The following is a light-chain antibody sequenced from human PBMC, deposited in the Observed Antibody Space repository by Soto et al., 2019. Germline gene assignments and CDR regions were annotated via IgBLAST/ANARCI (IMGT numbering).Light chain of an antibody. Sequence: EIVLTQSPGTLSLSQEERATLSCRASQSVSSSYLAWYQQKPGQAPRLFIYASSIRATGIPDRFSGSGSGTDFTLTISRLEPEDFAVYYCQQYGLSPRTFGRGTKVEIK. CDR1: QSVSSSY. CDR2: ASS. J-gene: IGKJ1*01. CDR3: QQYGLSPRT. V-gene: IGKV3-20*01.